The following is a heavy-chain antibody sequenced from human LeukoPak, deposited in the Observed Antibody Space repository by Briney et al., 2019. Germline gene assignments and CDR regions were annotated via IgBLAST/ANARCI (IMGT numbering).Heavy chain of an antibody. V-gene: IGHV3-23*01. CDR1: GFTFSSYA. Sequence: GGSLRLSCAASGFTFSSYAMNWVRQAPGKGLEWVSSISGSAGSTYYADSVKGRFTVSRDNSKNTLYLQMNSLRAEDTAVYYCARCPVSYDSSARWFDHWGQGTLVTVSS. D-gene: IGHD3-22*01. CDR3: ARCPVSYDSSARWFDH. CDR2: ISGSAGST. J-gene: IGHJ5*02.